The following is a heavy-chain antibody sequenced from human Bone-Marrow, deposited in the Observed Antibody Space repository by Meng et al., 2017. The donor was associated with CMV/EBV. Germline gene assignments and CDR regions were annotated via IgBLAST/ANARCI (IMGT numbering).Heavy chain of an antibody. J-gene: IGHJ5*02. CDR3: ARGYYYGSGLDP. CDR2: MNPNSGKT. CDR1: GYTFTSYD. D-gene: IGHD3-10*01. Sequence: SCKASGYTFTSYDINWVRQATGQGLEWMGWMNPNSGKTGYAQKFQGRVTMTRNTSISTAYMELSSLRSEDTAVYYCARGYYYGSGLDPWGQGTLVTVSS. V-gene: IGHV1-8*01.